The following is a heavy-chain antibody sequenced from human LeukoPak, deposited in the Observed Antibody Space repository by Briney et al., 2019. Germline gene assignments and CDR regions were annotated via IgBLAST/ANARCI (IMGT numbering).Heavy chain of an antibody. CDR2: IDQDGSEK. Sequence: GGSLRLSCAASAFTFSSYWMSWVRQAPGNGLEWVAHIDQDGSEKYYVDSVKGRFTISRDNAKNSLFMQMNSLRVEDTAVYYCARLYDSNRDHSGYGYWGRGTLVTASS. CDR3: ARLYDSNRDHSGYGY. D-gene: IGHD5-12*01. J-gene: IGHJ4*02. CDR1: AFTFSSYW. V-gene: IGHV3-7*01.